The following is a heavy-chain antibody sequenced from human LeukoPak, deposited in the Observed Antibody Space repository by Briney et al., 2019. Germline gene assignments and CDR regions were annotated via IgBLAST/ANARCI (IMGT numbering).Heavy chain of an antibody. CDR1: GGSISSYY. CDR3: AAQGRYSSGWRADY. D-gene: IGHD6-19*01. Sequence: PSETLSLTCTVSGGSISSYYWSWIRQPPGKGLEWIGYIYTSGSTNYNPSLKSRVTISVDTSKNQLSLKLSSVTAADTAVYYCAAQGRYSSGWRADYWGQGTLVTVSS. J-gene: IGHJ4*02. CDR2: IYTSGST. V-gene: IGHV4-4*09.